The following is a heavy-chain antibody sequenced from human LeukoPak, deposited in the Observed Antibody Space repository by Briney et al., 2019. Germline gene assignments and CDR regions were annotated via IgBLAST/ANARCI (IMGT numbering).Heavy chain of an antibody. CDR2: IFYSGST. J-gene: IGHJ5*02. Sequence: SETLSLTCIVSGGSISSSNYYWGWIRQPPGKGLEWIGNIFYSGSTYYSPSLKSRVTISVDTSKNQFSLKLSSVTAADTAVYYCARQRYCSSTSCRNRGWFDPWGQGTLVTVSS. CDR1: GGSISSSNYY. D-gene: IGHD2-2*01. CDR3: ARQRYCSSTSCRNRGWFDP. V-gene: IGHV4-39*01.